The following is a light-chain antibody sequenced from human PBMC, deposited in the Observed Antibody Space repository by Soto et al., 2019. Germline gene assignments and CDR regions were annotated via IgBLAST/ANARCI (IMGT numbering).Light chain of an antibody. Sequence: EIVLTQSPGTLSLSPGERATLSCRASQSVSSSYLAWYQQKPGQAPRLLIYGASSRATGIPDRFSGSGSGTDFTLTISRLEPEDFEVDYCQQYGSSPPTFGPGNKVDSK. J-gene: IGKJ3*01. CDR2: GAS. V-gene: IGKV3-20*01. CDR3: QQYGSSPPT. CDR1: QSVSSSY.